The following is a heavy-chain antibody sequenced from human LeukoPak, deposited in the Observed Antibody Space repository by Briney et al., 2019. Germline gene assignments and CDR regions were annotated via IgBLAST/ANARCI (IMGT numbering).Heavy chain of an antibody. D-gene: IGHD3-10*01. CDR3: AREPLSGFGELYPDY. V-gene: IGHV4-31*03. Sequence: SQTLSLTCTVSGGSISSGGYYWSWIRQHPGKGLEWIGYIYYSGSTYYNPSLKSRVTISVDTSKNQFSLKLSSVTAADTAVCYCAREPLSGFGELYPDYWGQGTLVTVSS. CDR2: IYYSGST. J-gene: IGHJ4*02. CDR1: GGSISSGGYY.